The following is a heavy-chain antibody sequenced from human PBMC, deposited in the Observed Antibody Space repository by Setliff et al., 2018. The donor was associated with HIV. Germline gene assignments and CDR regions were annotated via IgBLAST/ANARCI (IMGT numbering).Heavy chain of an antibody. D-gene: IGHD3-22*01. J-gene: IGHJ3*02. CDR1: GYTFTDYY. Sequence: GASVKVSCKASGYTFTDYYMHWLRQTPGQGLEWMGIINPSGGSTSYAQKFQGRLTMTRDTSRSTVYMELSSLRSEDTAVYYCARCYYDSSGPTDAFDIWGQGTVVTVSS. V-gene: IGHV1-46*01. CDR2: INPSGGST. CDR3: ARCYYDSSGPTDAFDI.